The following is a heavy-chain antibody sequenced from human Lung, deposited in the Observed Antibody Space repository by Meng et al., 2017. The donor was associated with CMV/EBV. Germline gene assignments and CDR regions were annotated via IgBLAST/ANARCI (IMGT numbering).Heavy chain of an antibody. CDR3: ARSGPCNGGICYSGKFDS. CDR1: RASISTYY. V-gene: IGHV4-59*01. Sequence: EXXTISCTVSRASISTYYWSWIRQPPGKGLEWIGYFYYGGSTNYNPSLKSRVTILVDASKNQFSLKLSSVTAADTAIYYCARSGPCNGGICYSGKFDSWGQGXLVTVSS. J-gene: IGHJ5*01. D-gene: IGHD2-15*01. CDR2: FYYGGST.